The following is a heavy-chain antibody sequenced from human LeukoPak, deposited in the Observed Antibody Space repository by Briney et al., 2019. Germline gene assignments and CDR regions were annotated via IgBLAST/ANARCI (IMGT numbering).Heavy chain of an antibody. D-gene: IGHD3-3*01. J-gene: IGHJ4*02. CDR1: GLTFSSYW. CDR3: ARGQDYDFWSGYYG. V-gene: IGHV3-21*01. Sequence: PGGSLRLSCAASGLTFSSYWMSWVRQAPGKGLEWVSSISSSSSYIYYADSVKGRFTISRDNAKNSLYLQMNSLRAEDTAVYYCARGQDYDFWSGYYGWGQGTLVTVSS. CDR2: ISSSSSYI.